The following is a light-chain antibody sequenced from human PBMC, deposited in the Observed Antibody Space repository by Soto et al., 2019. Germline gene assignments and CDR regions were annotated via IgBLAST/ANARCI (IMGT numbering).Light chain of an antibody. V-gene: IGKV3-20*01. CDR3: QQYGSSPRT. J-gene: IGKJ1*01. CDR2: GAT. CDR1: QIVSSSY. Sequence: EIVLTQSPGILSLSPGERATLSCRASQIVSSSYLAWYQQKPGQAPRLLIYGATLRATGIPDRFSGSGSGTGFTLTISRLEPEDFAVYYCQQYGSSPRTFGQGTKVEIK.